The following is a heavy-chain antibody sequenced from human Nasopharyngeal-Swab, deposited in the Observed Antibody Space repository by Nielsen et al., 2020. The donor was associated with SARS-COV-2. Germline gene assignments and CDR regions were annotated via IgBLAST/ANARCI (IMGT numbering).Heavy chain of an antibody. V-gene: IGHV1-46*01. CDR1: GYTFTRYY. CDR3: ARGGDPREVVAATDCFDP. Sequence: ASVTVSCKASGYTFTRYYIHWVRQAPGQGLEWMGIINPGGGSARYSQNFQGRVTMTRDTSTNTVYMELYSLTSEDTAVYYCARGGDPREVVAATDCFDPWGQGTLVTVSS. J-gene: IGHJ5*02. CDR2: INPGGGSA. D-gene: IGHD2-15*01.